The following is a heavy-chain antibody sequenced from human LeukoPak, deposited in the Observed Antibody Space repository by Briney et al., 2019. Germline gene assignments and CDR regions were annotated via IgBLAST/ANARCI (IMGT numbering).Heavy chain of an antibody. V-gene: IGHV1-18*01. CDR1: LYTFSRYG. D-gene: IGHD6-19*01. J-gene: IGHJ4*02. Sequence: GAAVNVSYKASLYTFSRYGISWVRQAPGQALEGMGWISAYNGNTNSAPKLQGRVTMPTAPSTSTAYMDLRSLRSHDTPVYYCARGYSSGWYEGWGQGTLVTVSS. CDR3: ARGYSSGWYEG. CDR2: ISAYNGNT.